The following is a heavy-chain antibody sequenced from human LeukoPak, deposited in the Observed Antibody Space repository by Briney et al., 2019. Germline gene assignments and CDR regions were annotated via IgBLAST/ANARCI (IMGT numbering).Heavy chain of an antibody. Sequence: ASVKVSCKASGYTFTSYDINWVRQATGQGLEWMGWMNPNSGNTGYAQKFQGRVTITRNTPISTAYMELSSLRSEDTAVYYCARGGVSWWPGPRVTIDFDYWGQGTLVTVSS. D-gene: IGHD2-21*01. CDR1: GYTFTSYD. CDR2: MNPNSGNT. V-gene: IGHV1-8*03. J-gene: IGHJ4*02. CDR3: ARGGVSWWPGPRVTIDFDY.